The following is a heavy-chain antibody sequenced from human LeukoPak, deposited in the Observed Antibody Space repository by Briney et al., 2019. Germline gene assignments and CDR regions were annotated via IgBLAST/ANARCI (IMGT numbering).Heavy chain of an antibody. CDR3: ARDQRYFDWVFDS. CDR2: INHSGST. CDR1: GGSFSGYY. J-gene: IGHJ4*02. D-gene: IGHD3-9*01. Sequence: SETLSLTCAVYGGSFSGYYWSWIRQPPGKGLEWIGEINHSGSTNYNPSLKSRVTISVDTSKNQFSLKLSSVTAADTAHYYCARDQRYFDWVFDSWGQGTLVTVSS. V-gene: IGHV4-34*01.